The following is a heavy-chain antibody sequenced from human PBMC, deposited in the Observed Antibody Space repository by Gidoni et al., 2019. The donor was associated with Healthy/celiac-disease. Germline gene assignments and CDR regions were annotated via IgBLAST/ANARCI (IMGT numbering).Heavy chain of an antibody. V-gene: IGHV3-30*03. CDR1: GFTFSSYG. J-gene: IGHJ4*02. CDR3: ATSIAVAGTGFDY. D-gene: IGHD6-19*01. CDR2: ISYDGSNK. Sequence: QVQLAESGGGVVQPGRSLRLSCAASGFTFSSYGMHWVRQAPGKGLEWVAVISYDGSNKYYADSVKGRFTISRDNSKNTLYLQMNSLRAEDTAVYYCATSIAVAGTGFDYWGQGTLVTVSS.